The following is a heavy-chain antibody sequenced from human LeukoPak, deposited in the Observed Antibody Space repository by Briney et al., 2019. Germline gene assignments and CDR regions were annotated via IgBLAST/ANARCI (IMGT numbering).Heavy chain of an antibody. V-gene: IGHV1-46*01. CDR3: ARALGIAAADTNFDY. D-gene: IGHD6-13*01. CDR1: GYTFTSYY. J-gene: IGHJ4*02. CDR2: INSSGGST. Sequence: ASVKVSCKASGYTFTSYYMHWVRQAPGQGLEWMGIINSSGGSTSYAQKFQGRVTMTRDTSTSTVYMELSSLRSEDTAVYYCARALGIAAADTNFDYWGQGTLVTVSS.